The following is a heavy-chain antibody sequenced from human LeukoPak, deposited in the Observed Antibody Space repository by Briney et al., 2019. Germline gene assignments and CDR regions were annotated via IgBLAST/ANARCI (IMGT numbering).Heavy chain of an antibody. CDR3: ARGGGSGSYPAGHAFDI. Sequence: SVKVSCKASGGTFSSYAISWVRQAPGQGLEWMGGIIPIFGTANYAQKLQGRVTMTTDTSTSTAYMELRSLRSDDTAVYYCARGGGSGSYPAGHAFDIWGQGTMVTVSS. V-gene: IGHV1-69*05. D-gene: IGHD1-26*01. CDR2: IIPIFGTA. CDR1: GGTFSSYA. J-gene: IGHJ3*02.